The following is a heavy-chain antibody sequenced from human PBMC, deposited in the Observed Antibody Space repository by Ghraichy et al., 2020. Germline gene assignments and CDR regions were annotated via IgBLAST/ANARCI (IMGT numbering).Heavy chain of an antibody. CDR3: ARSRSRNARVLDWFDP. CDR1: GYTFTSYD. Sequence: ASVKVSCKASGYTFTSYDINWVRQATGQGLEWMGWMNPNSGNTGYAQKFQGRVTMTRNTSISTAYMELSSLRSEDTAVYYCARSRSRNARVLDWFDPWGQGTLVTVSS. V-gene: IGHV1-8*01. D-gene: IGHD1-14*01. J-gene: IGHJ5*02. CDR2: MNPNSGNT.